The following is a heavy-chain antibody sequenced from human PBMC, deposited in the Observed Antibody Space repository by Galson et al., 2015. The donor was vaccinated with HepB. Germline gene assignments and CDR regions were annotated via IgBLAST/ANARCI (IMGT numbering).Heavy chain of an antibody. D-gene: IGHD5-12*01. V-gene: IGHV1-18*01. CDR3: ARSDVDIVATIPQGWFDP. Sequence: SVKVSCKASGYTFTSYGISWVRQAPGHGLEWMGWISAYNGNTNYAQKLQGRVTMTTDTSTSTDYMELRSLRSDDTAVYYCARSDVDIVATIPQGWFDPWGQGTLVTVSS. J-gene: IGHJ5*02. CDR1: GYTFTSYG. CDR2: ISAYNGNT.